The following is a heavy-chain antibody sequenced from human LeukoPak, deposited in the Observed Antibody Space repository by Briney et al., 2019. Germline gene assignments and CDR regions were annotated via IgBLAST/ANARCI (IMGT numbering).Heavy chain of an antibody. D-gene: IGHD2-21*01. CDR1: GYTFTKFV. Sequence: ASVKVSCKASGYTFTKFVVHWMRQAPGQRPEWLGWINAGNGDTKYSQNFQDRVTITRDTSANTAYMELSSLTSEDTALYNCARDDCGDTCYPGGYWGQGTLVTVSS. CDR3: ARDDCGDTCYPGGY. J-gene: IGHJ4*02. CDR2: INAGNGDT. V-gene: IGHV1-3*01.